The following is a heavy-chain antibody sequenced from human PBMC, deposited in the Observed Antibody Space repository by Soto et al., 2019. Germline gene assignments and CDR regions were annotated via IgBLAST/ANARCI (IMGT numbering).Heavy chain of an antibody. J-gene: IGHJ4*02. Sequence: SETLSLTCTVTGDSISSYYHSWIRQSPGKGLEWIGYIYYNGNTNYNPSLKSRVTISVDTSKSQVSLKLRSLTAADTAVYYCARGLFTGSYQPSLWGQGTLVTVSS. CDR2: IYYNGNT. CDR1: GDSISSYY. CDR3: ARGLFTGSYQPSL. D-gene: IGHD1-26*01. V-gene: IGHV4-59*01.